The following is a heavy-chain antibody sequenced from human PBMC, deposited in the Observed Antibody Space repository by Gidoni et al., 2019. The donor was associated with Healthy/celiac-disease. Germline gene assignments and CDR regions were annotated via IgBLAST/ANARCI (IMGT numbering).Heavy chain of an antibody. CDR3: ASVGGPRTSL. D-gene: IGHD6-25*01. J-gene: IGHJ4*02. V-gene: IGHV1-58*01. CDR2: IVVGSGNT. Sequence: QMQLVQSGPEVKKPGTSVKVSCKASGFTFTSPAVQWVRQARGQRLEWIGWIVVGSGNTNYAQKFQERVTITRDMSTSTAYMELSSLRSEDTAVYYCASVGGPRTSLWGQGTLVTVSS. CDR1: GFTFTSPA.